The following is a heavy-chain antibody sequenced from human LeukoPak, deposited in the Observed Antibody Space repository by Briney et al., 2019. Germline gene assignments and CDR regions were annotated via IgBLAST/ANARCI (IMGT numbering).Heavy chain of an antibody. D-gene: IGHD3-22*01. CDR3: ARGLMGGYPYFEN. Sequence: GGSLRLSCAASGFIFDDYDMNWVRQAPGKGLECVSHINWNGNTIGYGDSVKGRFTISRDNAKNSLYLQMNSLRAEDTAFYYCARGLMGGYPYFENWGQGTLVTVSS. CDR1: GFIFDDYD. V-gene: IGHV3-20*04. J-gene: IGHJ4*02. CDR2: INWNGNTI.